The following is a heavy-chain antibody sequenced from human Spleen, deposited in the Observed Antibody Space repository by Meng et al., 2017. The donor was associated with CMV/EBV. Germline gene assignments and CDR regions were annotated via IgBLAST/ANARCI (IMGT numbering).Heavy chain of an antibody. V-gene: IGHV4-34*01. D-gene: IGHD6-13*01. CDR1: IGSFSGHY. CDR3: ARDRSSHLGY. J-gene: IGHJ4*02. CDR2: VNHSGST. Sequence: GSLRLSCVVYIGSFSGHYWPWIRQPPGKGLECIEKVNHSGSTTYNPSLESRVTISVDTSKNQFSLKLSSVTAADTAVYYCARDRSSHLGYWGQGTLVTVSS.